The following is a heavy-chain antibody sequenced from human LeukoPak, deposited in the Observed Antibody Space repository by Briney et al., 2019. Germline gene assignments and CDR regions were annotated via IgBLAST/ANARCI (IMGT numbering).Heavy chain of an antibody. CDR3: ATRIVGATPFDY. V-gene: IGHV4-39*01. Sequence: SETLSPTCTVSGGSISSSSYYWGWIRQPPGKGLEWIGSIYYSGSTYYNPSLKSRVTISVDTSKNQFSLKLSSVTAADTAVYYCATRIVGATPFDYWGQGTLVTVSS. J-gene: IGHJ4*02. CDR2: IYYSGST. CDR1: GGSISSSSYY. D-gene: IGHD1-26*01.